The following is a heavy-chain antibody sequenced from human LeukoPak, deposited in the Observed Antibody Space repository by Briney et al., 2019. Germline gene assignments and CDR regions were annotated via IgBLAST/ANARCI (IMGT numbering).Heavy chain of an antibody. D-gene: IGHD2-2*01. CDR1: GGSISSYTYY. CDR2: IFYTGNT. CDR3: ARDLQLLPSYHLDY. V-gene: IGHV4-39*07. J-gene: IGHJ4*02. Sequence: PSETLSLTCTVSGGSISSYTYYWGWIRQPPGKGLKWIGSIFYTGNTFHNPALKSQVTMSVDTSKNQFSLKLSSVTAADTAVYYCARDLQLLPSYHLDYWGQGALLTVSS.